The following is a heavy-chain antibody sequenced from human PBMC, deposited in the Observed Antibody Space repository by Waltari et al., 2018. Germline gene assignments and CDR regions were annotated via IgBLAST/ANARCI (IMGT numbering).Heavy chain of an antibody. J-gene: IGHJ4*02. CDR3: ARPKEVRGVIMEQFDY. CDR1: GGTFSSYA. V-gene: IGHV1-69*01. Sequence: QVQLVQSGAEVKKPGSSVKVSCKASGGTFSSYAISWVRQAPGQGLEWMGGIIPIFGTANDAQKCKGRVTITADESTSTAYMELSSLRSEDTAVYYCARPKEVRGVIMEQFDYWGQGTLVTVSS. D-gene: IGHD3-10*01. CDR2: IIPIFGTA.